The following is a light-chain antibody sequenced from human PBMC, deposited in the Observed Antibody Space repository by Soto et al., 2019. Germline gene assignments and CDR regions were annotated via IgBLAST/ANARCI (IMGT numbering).Light chain of an antibody. Sequence: EIVLTQSPGTLSLSPGERATLSCRASQSVSSSYLAWYQQKPGQAPRLLIYDASSRATGIPDRFSGSGSGTDHTLTISRLEPEDCAVYFCQQYGSSPYTFGQGTKLEIK. CDR2: DAS. J-gene: IGKJ2*01. CDR1: QSVSSSY. CDR3: QQYGSSPYT. V-gene: IGKV3-20*01.